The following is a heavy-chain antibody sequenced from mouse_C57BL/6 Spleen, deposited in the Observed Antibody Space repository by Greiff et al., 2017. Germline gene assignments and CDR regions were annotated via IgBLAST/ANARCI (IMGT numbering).Heavy chain of an antibody. D-gene: IGHD1-1*01. CDR2: IYPGDGDT. J-gene: IGHJ2*01. CDR1: GYAFSSSW. CDR3: ARSGYYGLATGYFDY. V-gene: IGHV1-82*01. Sequence: QVQLQQSGPELVKPGASVKISCKASGYAFSSSWMNWVKQRPGKGLEWIGRIYPGDGDTNYNGKFKGKATLTADKSSSTAYMQLSSLTSEDSAVYFCARSGYYGLATGYFDYWGQGTTLTVSS.